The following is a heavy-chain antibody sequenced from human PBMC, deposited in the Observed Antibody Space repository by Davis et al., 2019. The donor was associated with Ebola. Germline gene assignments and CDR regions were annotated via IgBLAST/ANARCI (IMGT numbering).Heavy chain of an antibody. J-gene: IGHJ4*02. Sequence: GGSLRLSCAASGFTFSSYWMSWVRQAPGKGLEWVANIKQDGSEKYYADSVKGRFTISRDNSKNTLYLQMNSLRAEDTAVYYCARDTSNTMVRGVGDYWGQGTLVTVSS. CDR1: GFTFSSYW. D-gene: IGHD3-10*01. CDR2: IKQDGSEK. V-gene: IGHV3-7*01. CDR3: ARDTSNTMVRGVGDY.